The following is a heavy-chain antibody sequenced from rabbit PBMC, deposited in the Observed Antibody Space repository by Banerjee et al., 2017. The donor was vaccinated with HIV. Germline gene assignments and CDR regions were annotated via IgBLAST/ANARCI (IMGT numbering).Heavy chain of an antibody. Sequence: QSLEESGGGLVKPGASLTLTCTASGFSFSSSYDMSWVRQAPGKGLEWIGCINTGSTNTYYASWAKGRFTISKTSSTTVTLQMTSLTAADTATYFCARGASTSGDWVVKLWGQGTLVTVS. J-gene: IGHJ4*01. V-gene: IGHV1S40*01. CDR2: INTGSTNT. CDR1: GFSFSSSYD. D-gene: IGHD1-1*01. CDR3: ARGASTSGDWVVKL.